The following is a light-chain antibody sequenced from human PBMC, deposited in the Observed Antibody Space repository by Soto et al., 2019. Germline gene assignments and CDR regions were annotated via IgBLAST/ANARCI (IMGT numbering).Light chain of an antibody. CDR1: QRISSW. Sequence: DIQMPQSPSTLSASVGDRVTITCRASQRISSWLAWYQQKPGKAPKLLIYDASSLESGVPSRFSGSGSGTEFTLTITSLQPDDFATYYCQQYNSYPWTFGQGTKVDIK. J-gene: IGKJ1*01. CDR3: QQYNSYPWT. CDR2: DAS. V-gene: IGKV1-5*01.